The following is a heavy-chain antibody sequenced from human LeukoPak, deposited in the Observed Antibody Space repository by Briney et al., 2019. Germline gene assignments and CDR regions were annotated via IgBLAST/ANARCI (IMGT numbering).Heavy chain of an antibody. CDR2: INPNSGGT. Sequence: GASVKVSCKASGYTFTSYGISWVRQAPGQGLEWMGWINPNSGGTNYAQKFQGRVTMTRDTSISTAYMELSRLRSDDTAVYYCARDRITIFGVVVYYFDYWGQGTLVTVSS. CDR3: ARDRITIFGVVVYYFDY. V-gene: IGHV1-2*02. D-gene: IGHD3-3*01. CDR1: GYTFTSYG. J-gene: IGHJ4*02.